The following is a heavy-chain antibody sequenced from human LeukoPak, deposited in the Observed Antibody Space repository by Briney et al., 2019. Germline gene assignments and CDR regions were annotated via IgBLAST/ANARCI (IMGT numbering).Heavy chain of an antibody. CDR2: IIPIFGTA. V-gene: IGHV1-69*05. CDR3: ARGPLLDYDFWSGYADV. J-gene: IGHJ6*04. Sequence: SVKVSCKASGDTFSSYAISWVRQAPGQGLEWMGGIIPIFGTANYAQKFQGRVTITTDESTSTAYMELSSLRSEDTAVYYCARGPLLDYDFWSGYADVWGKGTTVTVSS. CDR1: GDTFSSYA. D-gene: IGHD3-3*01.